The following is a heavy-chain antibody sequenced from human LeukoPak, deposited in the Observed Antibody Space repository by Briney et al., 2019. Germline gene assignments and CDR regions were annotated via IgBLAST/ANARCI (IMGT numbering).Heavy chain of an antibody. V-gene: IGHV3-38-3*01. CDR1: GFIVSSNE. J-gene: IGHJ4*02. Sequence: PGGSLRLSCAASGFIVSSNEMSWVRQAPGKGLEWVSSISGGSTYYADSRKGRFTISRDNSKNTLHLQTNSLRAEDTAVYYRLEGPNCSSTSCYSYYFDYWGQGTLVTVSS. D-gene: IGHD2-2*01. CDR3: LEGPNCSSTSCYSYYFDY. CDR2: ISGGST.